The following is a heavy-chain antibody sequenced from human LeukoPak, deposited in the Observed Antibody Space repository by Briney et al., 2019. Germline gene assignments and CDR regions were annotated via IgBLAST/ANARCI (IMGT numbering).Heavy chain of an antibody. Sequence: PSETLSLTCAVYGGSFSGYYWGWIRQPPGKGLEWIGEINHSGSTNYNPSLKSRVTISVDTSKNQFSLKLSSVTAADTAVYYCASNPFVEMATILGYWGQGTLVTVSS. J-gene: IGHJ4*02. CDR1: GGSFSGYY. CDR2: INHSGST. V-gene: IGHV4-34*01. D-gene: IGHD5-12*01. CDR3: ASNPFVEMATILGY.